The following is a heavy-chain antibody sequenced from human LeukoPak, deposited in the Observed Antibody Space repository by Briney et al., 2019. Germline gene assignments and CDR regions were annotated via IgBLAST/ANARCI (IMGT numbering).Heavy chain of an antibody. D-gene: IGHD5-24*01. CDR1: GFTFSSYW. V-gene: IGHV3-74*01. J-gene: IGHJ4*02. CDR2: INSDGSSI. CDR3: ARGYNYANDFDS. Sequence: PGGSLRLSCVVSGFTFSSYWMHWVRQAPGKGLVWVSRINSDGSSIRYADSVKGRFTISRDNAKNTLYLQMNSLRVEDTALYYCARGYNYANDFDSWGQGTLVSVSS.